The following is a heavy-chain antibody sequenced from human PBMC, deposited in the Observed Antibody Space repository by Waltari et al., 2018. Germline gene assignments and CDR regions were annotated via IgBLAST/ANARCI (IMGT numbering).Heavy chain of an antibody. V-gene: IGHV3-48*01. CDR2: MSSSSSTI. D-gene: IGHD3-16*01. CDR3: ARGGTWFDP. J-gene: IGHJ5*02. CDR1: GFTFSDYS. Sequence: EVQVVESGGGLVQPGGSLRLPCAASGFTFSDYSMNWVRQAPGKGLEWVSSMSSSSSTIYYADSVKGRFTISRDNAKNSLYLQMNSLRAEDTAVYYCARGGTWFDPWGQGTLVTVSS.